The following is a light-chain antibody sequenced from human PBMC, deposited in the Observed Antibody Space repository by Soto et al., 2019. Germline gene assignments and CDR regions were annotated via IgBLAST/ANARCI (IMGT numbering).Light chain of an antibody. CDR1: SGSIANNY. V-gene: IGLV6-57*04. CDR2: ENN. Sequence: NFMLTQPHSVSESPGKTLSISCTRSSGSIANNYVQWYQQRPGSAPTTVIYENNQRLSGVPDRFSGSTDGSSNSASLTISGLQTEDEADYYCQSYDSSSRVFGGGTKLTVL. CDR3: QSYDSSSRV. J-gene: IGLJ3*02.